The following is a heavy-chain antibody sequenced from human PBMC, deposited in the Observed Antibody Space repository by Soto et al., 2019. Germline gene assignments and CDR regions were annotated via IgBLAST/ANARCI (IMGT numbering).Heavy chain of an antibody. J-gene: IGHJ6*02. CDR1: GFTFSRYA. CDR2: ISDDGKSK. Sequence: QVHLVESGGGVIQPGMSLRLSCAASGFTFSRYAMHWVRQAPGKGLEWVAVISDDGKSKFYTDSVKGRFTISRDNSMNXXYLQMNSLRVEDTAVYYCARDRNPRVTTYYYGMDVWGQGTTVTVSS. V-gene: IGHV3-30*04. CDR3: ARDRNPRVTTYYYGMDV. D-gene: IGHD4-17*01.